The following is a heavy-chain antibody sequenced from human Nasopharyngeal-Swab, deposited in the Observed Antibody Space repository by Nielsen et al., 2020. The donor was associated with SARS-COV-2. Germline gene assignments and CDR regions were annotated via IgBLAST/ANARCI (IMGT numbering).Heavy chain of an antibody. Sequence: SETLSLTCTVSGGSINNAYWSWIRQPPGKGLEWIGEINHSGSTNYNPSLKSRVTISVDTSKNQFSLTLSSVTAADTAVYYCARGDVVVPAAIYYYYYGMDVWGQGTTVTVSS. J-gene: IGHJ6*02. D-gene: IGHD2-2*01. V-gene: IGHV4-34*01. CDR1: GGSINNAY. CDR2: INHSGST. CDR3: ARGDVVVPAAIYYYYYGMDV.